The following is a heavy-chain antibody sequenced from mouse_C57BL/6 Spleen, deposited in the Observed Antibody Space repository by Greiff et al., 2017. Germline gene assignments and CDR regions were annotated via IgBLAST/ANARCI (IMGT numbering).Heavy chain of an antibody. Sequence: EVQLVESGPELVKPGASVKISCKASGYSFTGYYMNWVKQSPEKSLEWIGEINPSTGGTTYNQKFKAKATLTVDKSSSTAYMQLKSLTSEDSAVYYCARGNDGAMDYWGQGTSVTVSS. CDR1: GYSFTGYY. D-gene: IGHD2-12*01. V-gene: IGHV1-42*01. J-gene: IGHJ4*01. CDR3: ARGNDGAMDY. CDR2: INPSTGGT.